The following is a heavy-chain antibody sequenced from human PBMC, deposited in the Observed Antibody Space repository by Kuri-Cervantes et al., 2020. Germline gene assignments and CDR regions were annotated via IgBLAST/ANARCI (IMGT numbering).Heavy chain of an antibody. CDR3: ARRYWAGPFDY. CDR1: GGSISSYY. D-gene: IGHD2-15*01. J-gene: IGHJ4*02. CDR2: IYYSGST. V-gene: IGHV4-59*08. Sequence: SETLSLTCTVSGGSISSYYWSWIRQPPGKGLEWIGYIYYSGSTNYNPSLKSRVTISVDTSKNQFSLRLTSVTATDTAVYYCARRYWAGPFDYWGQGTLVTVSS.